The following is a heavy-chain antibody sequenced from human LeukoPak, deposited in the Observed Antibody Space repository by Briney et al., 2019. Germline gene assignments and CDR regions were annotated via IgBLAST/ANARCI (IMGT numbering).Heavy chain of an antibody. CDR1: GFTLSSYA. V-gene: IGHV3-33*01. CDR3: ARDRGYDPHYYFDY. Sequence: GGSLRLSCAASGFTLSSYAMHWVRQAPGKGLEWVALIWYDGNKKYFEDSVKGRFTISRDNSKNTLYLQMNSLRAEDTAVYYCARDRGYDPHYYFDYWGQGTLVTVSS. CDR2: IWYDGNKK. D-gene: IGHD5-12*01. J-gene: IGHJ4*02.